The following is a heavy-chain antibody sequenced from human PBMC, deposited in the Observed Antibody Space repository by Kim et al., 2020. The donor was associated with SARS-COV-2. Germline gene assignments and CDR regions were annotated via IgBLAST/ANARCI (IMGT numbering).Heavy chain of an antibody. CDR3: ARDPVVGGDY. CDR2: ST. D-gene: IGHD2-2*01. Sequence: STYYNPSLKSRVTISVDTSKNQFSLKLSSVTAADTAVYYCARDPVVGGDYWGQGTLVTVSS. J-gene: IGHJ4*02. V-gene: IGHV4-30-2*04.